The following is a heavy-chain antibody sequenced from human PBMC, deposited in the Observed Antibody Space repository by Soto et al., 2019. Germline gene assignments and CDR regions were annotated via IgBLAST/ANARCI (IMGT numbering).Heavy chain of an antibody. D-gene: IGHD4-17*01. CDR3: AREYGDYGVIDY. CDR2: INHSGST. Sequence: QVQLQQWGAGLLKPSETLSLTCAVYGGSFSGYYWSWIRQPPGKGLEWIGEINHSGSTNYNPSLNSRVXXXVXXSQNQFSLKLSSVTAADTAVYYCAREYGDYGVIDYWGQGTLVTVSS. CDR1: GGSFSGYY. V-gene: IGHV4-34*01. J-gene: IGHJ4*02.